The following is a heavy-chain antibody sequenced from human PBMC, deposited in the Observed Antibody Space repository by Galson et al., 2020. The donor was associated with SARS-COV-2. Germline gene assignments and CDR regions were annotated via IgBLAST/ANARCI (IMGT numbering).Heavy chain of an antibody. Sequence: GGSLRLSCAASGFTFSSYGMHWVRQAPGKGLEWVAVIWYDGSNKYYADSVKGRFTISRDNSKNTLYLQMNSLRAEDTAVYYCAKDHGFGDLDDAFDIWGQGTMVTVSS. D-gene: IGHD3-10*01. CDR2: IWYDGSNK. CDR1: GFTFSSYG. J-gene: IGHJ3*02. CDR3: AKDHGFGDLDDAFDI. V-gene: IGHV3-33*06.